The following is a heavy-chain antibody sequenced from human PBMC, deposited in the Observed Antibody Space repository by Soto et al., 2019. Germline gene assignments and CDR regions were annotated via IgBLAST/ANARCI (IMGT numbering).Heavy chain of an antibody. CDR3: ARVLGSITIFGVVTHNWFDP. D-gene: IGHD3-3*01. CDR2: INSDGSST. Sequence: GGSLRLSCAASGFTFSSYWMHWFRQAPGKGLVWVSRINSDGSSTSYADSVKGRFTISRDNAKNTLYLQMNSLRAEDTAVYYCARVLGSITIFGVVTHNWFDPWGQGTLVTVSS. J-gene: IGHJ5*02. CDR1: GFTFSSYW. V-gene: IGHV3-74*01.